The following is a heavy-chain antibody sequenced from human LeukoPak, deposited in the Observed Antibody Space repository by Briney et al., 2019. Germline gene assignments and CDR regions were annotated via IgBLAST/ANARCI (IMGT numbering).Heavy chain of an antibody. V-gene: IGHV4-39*01. J-gene: IGHJ4*02. CDR3: ASNSGSYPFDY. CDR1: GGSISSSSYY. Sequence: PSETLSLTCTVSGGSISSSSYYWGWIRQPPGKGLEWIGSIYYSGSTYYNPSLKSRVTISVDTSKNQFSLKLSSVTAADTAVYYCASNSGSYPFDYWGQGTLVTVSS. D-gene: IGHD1-26*01. CDR2: IYYSGST.